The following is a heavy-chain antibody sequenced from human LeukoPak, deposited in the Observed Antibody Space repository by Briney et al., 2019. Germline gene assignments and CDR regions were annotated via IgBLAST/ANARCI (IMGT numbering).Heavy chain of an antibody. CDR3: AKEGDGLAYCGGVCYSPFDY. J-gene: IGHJ4*02. CDR1: GFTFNNYG. V-gene: IGHV3-30*02. CDR2: IRFDGSYT. Sequence: SGGSLRLSCKASGFTFNNYGLHWVRQAPGKGLEWVAFIRFDGSYTYYADSVKGRFTISRDNSENTLYLQMNSLRAEDTAVYYCAKEGDGLAYCGGVCYSPFDYWGQGTLVTVSS. D-gene: IGHD2-21*02.